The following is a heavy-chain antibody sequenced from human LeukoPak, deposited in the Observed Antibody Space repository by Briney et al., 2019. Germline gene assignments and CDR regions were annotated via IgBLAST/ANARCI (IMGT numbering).Heavy chain of an antibody. CDR1: GGTFSSYA. J-gene: IGHJ5*02. CDR2: ITPIFGTA. Sequence: SVKVSCKASGGTFSSYAISWVRQAPGQGLEWMGGITPIFGTANYAQKFQGRVTITTDESTSTAYMELSSLRSEDTAVYYCARVSYCGGDCYSGLDWFDPWGQGTLVTVSS. CDR3: ARVSYCGGDCYSGLDWFDP. V-gene: IGHV1-69*05. D-gene: IGHD2-21*02.